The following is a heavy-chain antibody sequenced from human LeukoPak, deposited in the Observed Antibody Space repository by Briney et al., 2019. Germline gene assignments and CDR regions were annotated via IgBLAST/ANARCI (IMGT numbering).Heavy chain of an antibody. D-gene: IGHD3-22*01. CDR3: ARVHYYDSSGYYYLDY. CDR1: GFTFSSYS. Sequence: GGSLRLSCAASGFTFSSYSMNWVRQAPGKGLEWVSYISSSSSTIYYADSVKGRFTISRDNAKNSLYLQMNSLRAEDTAVYYCARVHYYDSSGYYYLDYWGQGTLVTVSS. J-gene: IGHJ4*02. CDR2: ISSSSSTI. V-gene: IGHV3-48*01.